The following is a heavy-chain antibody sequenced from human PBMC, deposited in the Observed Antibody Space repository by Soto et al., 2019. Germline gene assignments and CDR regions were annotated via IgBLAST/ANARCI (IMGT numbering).Heavy chain of an antibody. J-gene: IGHJ4*02. D-gene: IGHD1-26*01. CDR1: GYTFNRHG. V-gene: IGHV1-18*04. CDR2: ISGYNGDI. Sequence: QVHLVQSGGEVKKPGASVKVSCKASGYTFNRHGITWVRQAPGQGLEWMGWISGYNGDINYEQKFQGRVTLSSDTLTSTVYLELKSHRFDDTAVSYCARVRIVGAREIHFWGQGTLHPVSS. CDR3: ARVRIVGAREIHF.